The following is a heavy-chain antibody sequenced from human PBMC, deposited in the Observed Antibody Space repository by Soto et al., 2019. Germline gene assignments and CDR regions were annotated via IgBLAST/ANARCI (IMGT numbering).Heavy chain of an antibody. CDR1: GFTFSSYG. CDR3: ARGDKQQLVRNYYYYGMDV. CDR2: IWYDGSNK. J-gene: IGHJ6*02. V-gene: IGHV3-33*01. D-gene: IGHD6-13*01. Sequence: GGSLRLSCAASGFTFSSYGMHWVRQAPGKGLEWVAVIWYDGSNKYYADSVKGRLTISRDNSKNTLYLQMNSLRAEDTAVYYCARGDKQQLVRNYYYYGMDVWGQGTTVTVSS.